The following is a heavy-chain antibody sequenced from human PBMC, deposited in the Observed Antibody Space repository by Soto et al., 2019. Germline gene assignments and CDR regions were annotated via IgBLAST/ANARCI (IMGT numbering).Heavy chain of an antibody. CDR3: APWFGAFDY. CDR1: GFTFSSYG. CDR2: ISYDGSNK. D-gene: IGHD3-10*01. V-gene: IGHV3-30*03. Sequence: PWGSLRLSCAASGFTFSSYGMHWVRQAPGKGLEWVAVISYDGSNKYYADSVKGRFTISRDNSKNTLYLQMNSLRAEDTVVYYCAPWFGAFDYWGQGTLVTVSS. J-gene: IGHJ4*02.